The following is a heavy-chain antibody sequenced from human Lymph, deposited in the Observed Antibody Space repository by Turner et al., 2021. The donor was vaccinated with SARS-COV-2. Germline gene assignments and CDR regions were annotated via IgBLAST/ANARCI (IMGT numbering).Heavy chain of an antibody. Sequence: VQLVESGGGLVQPVGSLRLSCAASGLTVSSNYMSWVRQAPGKGLEWVSVIYSGGTTYYADYVKGRFTISRHNSKNTLYLQMNSLRAEDTAVYYCARDLDTAGGMDVWGQGTTVTVSS. CDR3: ARDLDTAGGMDV. CDR1: GLTVSSNY. CDR2: IYSGGTT. D-gene: IGHD5-18*01. V-gene: IGHV3-53*04. J-gene: IGHJ6*02.